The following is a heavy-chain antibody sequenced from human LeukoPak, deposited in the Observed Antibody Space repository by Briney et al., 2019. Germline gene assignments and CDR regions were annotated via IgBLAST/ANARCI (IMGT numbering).Heavy chain of an antibody. CDR2: ISSSSGYI. V-gene: IGHV3-21*01. CDR3: ASRTIGTYDAFDI. CDR1: GFTFSTYS. D-gene: IGHD1-1*01. Sequence: GGSPRLSCAASGFTFSTYSMNWVRQAPGKGLEWVSSISSSSGYIYYADSVKGRFTISRDNAKNSLYLQMNSLRAEDTAVYYCASRTIGTYDAFDIWGQGTMVTVSA. J-gene: IGHJ3*02.